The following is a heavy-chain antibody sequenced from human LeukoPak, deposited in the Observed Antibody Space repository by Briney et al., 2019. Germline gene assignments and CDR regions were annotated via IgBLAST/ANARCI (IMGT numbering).Heavy chain of an antibody. J-gene: IGHJ3*02. V-gene: IGHV3-30*03. D-gene: IGHD6-19*01. CDR1: GFTFSSYN. CDR2: ISKDGGFK. CDR3: TREEYSSFWSTAGAFDI. Sequence: PGGSLRLSCAASGFTFSSYNLQWVRQAPGKGLEWVAVISKDGGFKYYADSVKGRFTISRDNSKNTFYLQMNSLIIEDTAVYYCTREEYSSFWSTAGAFDIWGQGTMVTVSS.